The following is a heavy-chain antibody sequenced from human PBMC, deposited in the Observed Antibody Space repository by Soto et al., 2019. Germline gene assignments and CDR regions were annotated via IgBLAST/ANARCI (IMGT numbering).Heavy chain of an antibody. J-gene: IGHJ4*02. D-gene: IGHD1-1*01. V-gene: IGHV4-59*08. CDR1: GGSISSYY. Sequence: SETLSLTCTVSGGSISSYYWSWIRQPPGKGLEWIGYTSYSGSTEYNPSLKSRVTISVDTSKNQFSLKLSSVTAADTAVYYCARHLSTTAAPLPFDYWGQGTLVTVSS. CDR2: TSYSGST. CDR3: ARHLSTTAAPLPFDY.